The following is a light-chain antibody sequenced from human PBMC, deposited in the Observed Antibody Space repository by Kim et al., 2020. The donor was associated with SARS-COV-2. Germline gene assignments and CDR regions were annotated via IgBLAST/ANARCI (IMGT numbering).Light chain of an antibody. CDR2: GRN. CDR1: SLRISY. Sequence: AWGQTVRITCQGDSLRISYASWYQQKPGQAPILVFYGRNNRPSGIPDRFSGSSSGNTASLTVTGAQAVDEADYYCNSRDNSGDHVVFGGGTQLTVL. J-gene: IGLJ3*02. V-gene: IGLV3-19*01. CDR3: NSRDNSGDHVV.